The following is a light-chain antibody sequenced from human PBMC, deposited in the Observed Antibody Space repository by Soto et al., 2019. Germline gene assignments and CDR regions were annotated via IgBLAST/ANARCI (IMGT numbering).Light chain of an antibody. CDR2: GTS. J-gene: IGKJ4*02. Sequence: DIQLTQSPSSLSASIGDRVTITCRASQSIASYLNWYQQKPGKAPKGLIYGTSNLQNGIPSRFNGSGSGTEFTLTISSLQPEDFATYYSLQSYRTPQITFGGGTKVEIK. V-gene: IGKV1-39*01. CDR1: QSIASY. CDR3: LQSYRTPQIT.